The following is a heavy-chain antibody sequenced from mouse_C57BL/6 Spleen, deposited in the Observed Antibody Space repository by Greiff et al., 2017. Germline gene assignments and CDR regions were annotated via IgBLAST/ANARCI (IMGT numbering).Heavy chain of an antibody. CDR2: ISDGGSYT. V-gene: IGHV5-4*03. Sequence: EVKVVESGGGLVKPGGSLKLSCAASGFTFSSYAMSWVRQTPEKRLEWVATISDGGSYTYYPDNVKGRFTISRDNAKNNLYLQMSHLKSEDTAMYYCARGDGENAMDYWGQGTSVTVSS. D-gene: IGHD3-3*01. CDR1: GFTFSSYA. CDR3: ARGDGENAMDY. J-gene: IGHJ4*01.